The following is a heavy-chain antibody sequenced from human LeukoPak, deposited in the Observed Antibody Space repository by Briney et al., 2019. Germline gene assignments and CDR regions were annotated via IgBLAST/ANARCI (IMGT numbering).Heavy chain of an antibody. CDR3: ARSRLMTFDP. D-gene: IGHD2-21*02. CDR2: ISYSGST. Sequence: SETLSLTCTVSGGSISSFYWSWIRQPPGKGLEWIGYISYSGSTNYNPSLKSRVTISVDTSKNQFSLKLSSVTAADTAVYYCARSRLMTFDPWGQGTPVTVSS. V-gene: IGHV4-59*08. J-gene: IGHJ5*02. CDR1: GGSISSFY.